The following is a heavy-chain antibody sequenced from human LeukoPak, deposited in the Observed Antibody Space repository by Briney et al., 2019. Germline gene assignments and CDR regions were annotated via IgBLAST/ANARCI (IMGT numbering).Heavy chain of an antibody. CDR1: GYTFTGYY. CDR3: ATQRGSYRWGTDFDY. Sequence: ASVKVSCKASGYTFTGYYMHWVRQAPGQGLEWMGWINPNSGDTKYAQKFQGRVTMTRDTSISTAYMELSRLRSDDMAVYYCATQRGSYRWGTDFDYWGQGTLVTVSS. CDR2: INPNSGDT. D-gene: IGHD3-16*01. V-gene: IGHV1-2*02. J-gene: IGHJ4*02.